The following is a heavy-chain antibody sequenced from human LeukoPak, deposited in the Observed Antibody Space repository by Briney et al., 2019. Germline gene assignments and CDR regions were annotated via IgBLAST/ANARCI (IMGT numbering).Heavy chain of an antibody. CDR3: AREVLWALDAFDI. D-gene: IGHD2-21*01. V-gene: IGHV4-34*01. CDR1: GGSFSGYY. J-gene: IGHJ3*02. Sequence: SETLSLTCAVYGGSFSGYYWSWIRQPPGKGLEWIGEINHSGSTNYNPSLKSRVTISVDTSKNQFSLKLSSVTAADTAVYYCAREVLWALDAFDIWGPGTMVTVSS. CDR2: INHSGST.